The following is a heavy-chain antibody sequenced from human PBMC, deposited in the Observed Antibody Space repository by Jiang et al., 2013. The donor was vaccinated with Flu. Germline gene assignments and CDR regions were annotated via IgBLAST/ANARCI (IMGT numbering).Heavy chain of an antibody. CDR3: ARMRPGGLTHFDF. CDR1: GFSLTTSGMR. CDR2: VDWDDEK. Sequence: KPTQTLTLTCTFSGFSLTTSGMRVNWIRQPPGKALEWLARVDWDDEKFYSTSLETRLTTSKDTSKNQVVLTVTNVDPEDTATYYCARMRPGGLTHFDFWGQGTLVTVSS. D-gene: IGHD3/OR15-3a*01. J-gene: IGHJ4*02. V-gene: IGHV2-70*04.